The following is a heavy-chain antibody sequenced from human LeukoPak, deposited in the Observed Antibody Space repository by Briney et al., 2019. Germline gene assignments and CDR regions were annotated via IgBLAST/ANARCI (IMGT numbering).Heavy chain of an antibody. CDR2: IYYSGST. D-gene: IGHD3-3*01. J-gene: IGHJ5*02. V-gene: IGHV4-31*03. CDR3: ARGEWQDNWFDP. CDR1: GGSISSGGYY. Sequence: SETLSLTCTVSGGSISSGGYYWSWIRQHPGKGLEWIGYIYYSGSTYYNPSLKSRVTISVDTSKNQFSLKLTSVTAADTAVYYCARGEWQDNWFDPRGQGTLVTVSS.